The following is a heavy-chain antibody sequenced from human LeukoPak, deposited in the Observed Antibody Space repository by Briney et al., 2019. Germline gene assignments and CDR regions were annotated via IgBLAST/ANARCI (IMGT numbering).Heavy chain of an antibody. V-gene: IGHV3-33*01. D-gene: IGHD6-13*01. CDR2: IWYDGSNK. CDR3: ATNLIAAAGTENWFDP. Sequence: GGSLRLSCAASGFTFSSYGMHWVRQAPGKGLEWVAVIWYDGSNKYYADSVKGRFTISRDNFKNTLYLQMNSLRAEDTAVYYCATNLIAAAGTENWFDPWGQGTLVTVSS. J-gene: IGHJ5*02. CDR1: GFTFSSYG.